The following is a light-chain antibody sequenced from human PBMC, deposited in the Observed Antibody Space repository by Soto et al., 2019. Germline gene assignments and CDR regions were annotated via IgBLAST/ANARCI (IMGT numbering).Light chain of an antibody. CDR3: HTWGAGIQV. Sequence: QPVLTQSPSASASLGASVKLPCTLSRGYSSYAIAWHQQRPGKGPQFLMRLNSDGSHNKGDGIPDRFSVSRSGAERYLTISSLQSEDEADYYCHTWGAGIQVFGGVTTLTVL. CDR1: RGYSSYA. CDR2: LNSDGSH. J-gene: IGLJ3*02. V-gene: IGLV4-69*01.